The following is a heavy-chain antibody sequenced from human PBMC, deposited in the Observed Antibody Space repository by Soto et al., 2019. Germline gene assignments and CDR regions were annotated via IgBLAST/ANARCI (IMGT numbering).Heavy chain of an antibody. CDR1: GYTFPSYY. CDR3: ARGGDGYNFGAVY. J-gene: IGHJ4*02. V-gene: IGHV1-46*01. CDR2: VNPSGGST. D-gene: IGHD2-21*01. Sequence: ASVKVSCNASGYTFPSYYMHWVRQAPGQGLEWMGIVNPSGGSTSYAQNFQGRVTVTADESTNTVYMELRSLRSDDTAVYYCARGGDGYNFGAVYWGQGTPVTVSS.